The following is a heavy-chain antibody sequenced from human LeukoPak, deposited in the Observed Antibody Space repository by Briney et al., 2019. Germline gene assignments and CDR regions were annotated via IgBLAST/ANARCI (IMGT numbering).Heavy chain of an antibody. Sequence: SETLSLTCAVYGGSFSGYYWSWIRQPPGKGLEWIGEINHSGSTNYNPSLKSRVTISVDTSKNQFSLRLSSVTAADTAVYYCARISYGDYGDYWGQGTLVTVSS. CDR2: INHSGST. J-gene: IGHJ4*02. CDR3: ARISYGDYGDY. D-gene: IGHD4-17*01. V-gene: IGHV4-34*01. CDR1: GGSFSGYY.